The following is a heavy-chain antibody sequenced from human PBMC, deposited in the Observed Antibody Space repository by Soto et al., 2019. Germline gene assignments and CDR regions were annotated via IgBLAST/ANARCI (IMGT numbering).Heavy chain of an antibody. CDR1: GYTFTGYY. Sequence: ASVKVSCKASGYTFTGYYMHWVRQAPGQGLEWMGWINPNSGGTNYAQKFQGWVTMTRDTSISTAYMELSRLRSDDTAVYYCARGGRGVATFWYYYGMDVWGQGTTVTVSS. D-gene: IGHD5-12*01. J-gene: IGHJ6*02. V-gene: IGHV1-2*04. CDR2: INPNSGGT. CDR3: ARGGRGVATFWYYYGMDV.